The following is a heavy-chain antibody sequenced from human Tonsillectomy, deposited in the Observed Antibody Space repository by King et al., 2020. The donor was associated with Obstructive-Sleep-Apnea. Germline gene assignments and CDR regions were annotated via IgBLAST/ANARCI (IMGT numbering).Heavy chain of an antibody. D-gene: IGHD2-2*01. CDR3: ASSYCSSTSCYGQTTYEVDY. J-gene: IGHJ4*02. CDR1: GGTFSSYA. V-gene: IGHV1-69*01. CDR2: IIPIFVTA. Sequence: QLVQSGAEVKKPGSSVKVSCKASGGTFSSYAISWVRPAPGQGLEWMGGIIPIFVTANYAQKFQGRVTITADESTSTAYMELSSLRSEDTAVYYCASSYCSSTSCYGQTTYEVDYWGQGTLVTVSS.